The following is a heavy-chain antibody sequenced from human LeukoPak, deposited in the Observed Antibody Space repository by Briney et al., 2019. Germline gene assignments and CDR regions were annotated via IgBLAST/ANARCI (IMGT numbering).Heavy chain of an antibody. CDR3: ARGSYYDSSGYDDFDY. CDR2: ISSSSSYI. J-gene: IGHJ4*02. CDR1: GFTVSSNY. Sequence: GGSLRLSCAASGFTVSSNYMNWVRQAPGKGLEWVSSISSSSSYIYYADSVKGRFTISRDNAKNSLYLQMNSLRAEDTAVYYCARGSYYDSSGYDDFDYWGQGTLVTVSS. V-gene: IGHV3-21*01. D-gene: IGHD3-22*01.